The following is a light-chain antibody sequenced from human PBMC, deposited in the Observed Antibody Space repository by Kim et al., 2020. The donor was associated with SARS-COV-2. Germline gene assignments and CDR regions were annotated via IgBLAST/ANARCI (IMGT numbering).Light chain of an antibody. J-gene: IGLJ3*02. V-gene: IGLV3-25*03. Sequence: SYELTQPPSVSVSPGQTARITCSGDALPKQYAYWYQQKPGQAPLLVIYKDTERPSGIPERFSGSSSGTTVTLTISGVQAEDEADYYCQSADSSGSYVVFGGGTQLTV. CDR2: KDT. CDR1: ALPKQY. CDR3: QSADSSGSYVV.